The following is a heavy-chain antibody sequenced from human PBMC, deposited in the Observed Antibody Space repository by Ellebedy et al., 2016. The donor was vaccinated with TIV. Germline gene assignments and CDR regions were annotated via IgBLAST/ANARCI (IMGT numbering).Heavy chain of an antibody. V-gene: IGHV4-4*02. CDR2: IYYSGST. CDR3: ARSTLAAPNTDRPFQH. J-gene: IGHJ1*01. Sequence: GSLRLXCAVSGGSISRSNWWSWVRQPPGKGLEWIGYIYYSGSTDYNPSLKSRVTISVDTSKNQFSLSLSSVTAADTAVYYCARSTLAAPNTDRPFQHWGQGTLVTVSS. CDR1: GGSISRSNW. D-gene: IGHD6-13*01.